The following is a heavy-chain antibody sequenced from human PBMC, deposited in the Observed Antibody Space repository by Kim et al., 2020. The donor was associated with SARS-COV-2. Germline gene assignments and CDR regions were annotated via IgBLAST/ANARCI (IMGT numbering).Heavy chain of an antibody. CDR3: AKGGYCSGGSCYRVVSYYVMDV. CDR2: ISGSGGST. J-gene: IGHJ6*02. V-gene: IGHV3-23*01. D-gene: IGHD2-15*01. Sequence: GGSLRLSCAASGFTFSSYAMSWVRQAPGKGLEWVSAISGSGGSTYYADSVKGRFTISRDNSKNTLYLQMNSLRAEDTAVYYCAKGGYCSGGSCYRVVSYYVMDVWGQGTTVTVSS. CDR1: GFTFSSYA.